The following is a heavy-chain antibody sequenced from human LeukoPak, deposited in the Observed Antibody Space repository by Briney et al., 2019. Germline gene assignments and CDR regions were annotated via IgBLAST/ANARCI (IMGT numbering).Heavy chain of an antibody. CDR3: AVTRGYSGYDFRFNY. CDR1: GYTFTSYG. Sequence: GASVKVSCKASGYTFTSYGISWVRQAPGQGLEWMGWISAYNGNTNYAQKLQGRVTMTTDTSTSTAYMELRSLRSDDTAVYYCAVTRGYSGYDFRFNYWGQGTLVTVSS. V-gene: IGHV1-18*01. J-gene: IGHJ4*02. D-gene: IGHD5-12*01. CDR2: ISAYNGNT.